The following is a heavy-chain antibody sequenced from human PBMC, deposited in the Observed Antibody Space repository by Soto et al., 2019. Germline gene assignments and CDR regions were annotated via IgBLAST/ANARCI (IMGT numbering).Heavy chain of an antibody. CDR2: ISGSGGST. V-gene: IGHV3-23*01. CDR1: GFTFSSYA. CDR3: AKLRARSGSFDY. D-gene: IGHD1-26*01. Sequence: GSLRLSCAASGFTFSSYAMSWVRQAPGKGLEWVSAISGSGGSTYYADSVKGRFTISRDNSKNTLYLQMNSLRAEDTAVYYCAKLRARSGSFDYWGQGTLVTVSS. J-gene: IGHJ4*02.